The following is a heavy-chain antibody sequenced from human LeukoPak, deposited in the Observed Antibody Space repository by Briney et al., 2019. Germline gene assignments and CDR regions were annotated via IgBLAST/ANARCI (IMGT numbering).Heavy chain of an antibody. D-gene: IGHD3-22*01. CDR3: AKTKAFTSGFPLDF. J-gene: IGHJ4*02. V-gene: IGHV3-53*01. CDR2: IYSGGST. CDR1: GFTVSSNY. Sequence: GGSLRLSCAASGFTVSSNYMSWVRQAPGKGLEWVSVIYSGGSTYYADSVKGRFTISRDNSKNTLYLQMNSLRAEDTAVYYCAKTKAFTSGFPLDFWGQGTLVTVSS.